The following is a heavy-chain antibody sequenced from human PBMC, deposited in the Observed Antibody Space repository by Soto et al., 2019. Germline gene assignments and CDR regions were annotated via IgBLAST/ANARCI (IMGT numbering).Heavy chain of an antibody. CDR1: GYTLTTYA. CDR2: INVGNGNK. CDR3: ARDPSYYGMDV. Sequence: QAHLVQSGAEEKKPGPSGKVSSRPPGYTLTTYAWHWLRKPPGKRLEWMGWINVGNGNKKYSQKFQGRVTITRDTSASTAYMELSSLRSEDTAVYYCARDPSYYGMDVWGQGTTVTVSS. V-gene: IGHV1-3*05. J-gene: IGHJ6*02.